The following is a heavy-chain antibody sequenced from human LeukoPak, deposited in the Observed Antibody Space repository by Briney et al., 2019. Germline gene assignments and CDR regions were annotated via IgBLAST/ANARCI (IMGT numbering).Heavy chain of an antibody. CDR3: AKVGGADPYYYRDV. Sequence: GGSLRLSCAASGFTFTNSAMRWVRQAPGKGLEWVSAISPSGGSTFHADSVKGRFTISRDNSENTVYLQMNSLRAEDTAVYYCAKVGGADPYYYRDVWGTGTTVTVSS. D-gene: IGHD1-26*01. J-gene: IGHJ6*03. CDR2: ISPSGGST. CDR1: GFTFTNSA. V-gene: IGHV3-23*01.